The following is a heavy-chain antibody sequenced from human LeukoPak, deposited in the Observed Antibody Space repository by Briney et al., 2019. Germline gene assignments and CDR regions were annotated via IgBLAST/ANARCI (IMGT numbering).Heavy chain of an antibody. CDR2: ISSSSSYI. V-gene: IGHV3-21*01. Sequence: GGSLRLSCAASGFTFSSYSMNWVRQAPGKGLEWVPSISSSSSYIYYADSVKGRFTISRDNAKNSLYLQMNSLRAEDTAVYYCARGVPQRWLQLPGYFDLWGRGTLVTVSS. CDR3: ARGVPQRWLQLPGYFDL. D-gene: IGHD5-24*01. J-gene: IGHJ2*01. CDR1: GFTFSSYS.